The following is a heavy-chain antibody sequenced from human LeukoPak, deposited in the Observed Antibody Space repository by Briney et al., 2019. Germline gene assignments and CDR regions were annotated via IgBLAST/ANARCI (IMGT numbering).Heavy chain of an antibody. D-gene: IGHD2-2*01. V-gene: IGHV3-48*01. Sequence: GGSLRLSCAASGFTFSSYSMNWVRQAAGKGLEWVSYISRSSSTIYYADSVKGRFTISRDKAKNSLYLQMNSLRVEDTAVYYCAREYCSSSSCLYDYWGQGTLVTVSS. CDR1: GFTFSSYS. CDR2: ISRSSSTI. J-gene: IGHJ4*02. CDR3: AREYCSSSSCLYDY.